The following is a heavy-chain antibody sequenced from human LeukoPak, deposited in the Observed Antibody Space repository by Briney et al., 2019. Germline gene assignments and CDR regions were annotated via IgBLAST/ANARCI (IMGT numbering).Heavy chain of an antibody. CDR3: ARLDCSSTSCYTPIDY. CDR1: SGSISSSSYY. CDR2: IYYSGST. Sequence: PSETLSLTCTVSSGSISSSSYYWGWIRQPPGKGLEWIGSIYYSGSTYYNPSLKSRVTISVDTSKNQFSLKLSSVTAADTAVYYCARLDCSSTSCYTPIDYWGQGTLVTVSS. V-gene: IGHV4-39*01. J-gene: IGHJ4*02. D-gene: IGHD2-2*02.